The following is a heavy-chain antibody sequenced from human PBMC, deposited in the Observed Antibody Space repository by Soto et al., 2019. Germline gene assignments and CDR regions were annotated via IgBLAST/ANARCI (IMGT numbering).Heavy chain of an antibody. CDR1: GFSFSSSW. V-gene: IGHV3-7*03. CDR3: AKDTGGGYFEY. Sequence: GGSLRLSCAASGFSFSSSWMGWVRQAPGKGLEWVANIKEDGSEMFYVDSLKGRFTISRDNAKNSLYLQMNSLRPEDTAIYFCAKDTGGGYFEYWGQGTLVTVSS. J-gene: IGHJ4*02. D-gene: IGHD3-22*01. CDR2: IKEDGSEM.